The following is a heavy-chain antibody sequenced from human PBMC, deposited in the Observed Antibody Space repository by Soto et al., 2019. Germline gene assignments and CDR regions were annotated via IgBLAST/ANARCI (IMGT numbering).Heavy chain of an antibody. CDR2: MNPNSDT. J-gene: IGHJ5*01. V-gene: IGHV1-8*01. D-gene: IGHD6-13*01. Sequence: EASVKVSCKASGYTSTNLDINWVRQATGQGLEWMGWMNPNSDTGCAQKFQGRLTMTRDTSTRTVYMELSSLRSDDTAVYYCARYEVAAAFTSWG. CDR3: ARYEVAAAFTS. CDR1: GYTSTNLD.